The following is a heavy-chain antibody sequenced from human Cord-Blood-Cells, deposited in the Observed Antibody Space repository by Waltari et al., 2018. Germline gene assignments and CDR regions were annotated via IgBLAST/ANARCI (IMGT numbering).Heavy chain of an antibody. V-gene: IGHV4-34*12. Sequence: QVQLQQWGAGLLKPSETLSLTCAVYGGSFSGYYWRWIRQPPGKGQEWIGEIIHSGSTNYNPAPKRRVTISVDTSKNQFSLKRSSVTAADTAVYYCATVDTAMVTFDYWGQGTLVTVSS. CDR3: ATVDTAMVTFDY. J-gene: IGHJ4*02. CDR2: IIHSGST. D-gene: IGHD5-18*01. CDR1: GGSFSGYY.